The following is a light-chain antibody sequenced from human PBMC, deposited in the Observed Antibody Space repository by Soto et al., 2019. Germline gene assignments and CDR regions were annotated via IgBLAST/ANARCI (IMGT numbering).Light chain of an antibody. V-gene: IGKV1-39*01. J-gene: IGKJ5*01. CDR1: QTISSY. CDR2: AAS. CDR3: QQSYSIPIT. Sequence: DIRMTQSPSSLSASVGDRVTITCRASQTISSYLNWYQQKPGKAPKLLIYAASSLQSGVPSRFSGSGSGTDFTLTISSLQPEDFATYYCQQSYSIPITFGQGTRLAI.